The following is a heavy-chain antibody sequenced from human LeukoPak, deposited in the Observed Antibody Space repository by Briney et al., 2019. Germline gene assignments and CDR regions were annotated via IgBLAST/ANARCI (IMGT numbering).Heavy chain of an antibody. Sequence: GGSLRLSCSASGFTFSSYAMHWVRQAPGKGLEYVSAISSNGGGTYYADSVKGRFTISRDNSKNTLYLQMSSLRAEDTAVYYCVKEGRPIVVDHYFDYWGQGTLVTVSS. J-gene: IGHJ4*02. D-gene: IGHD1-26*01. CDR2: ISSNGGGT. CDR1: GFTFSSYA. V-gene: IGHV3-64D*06. CDR3: VKEGRPIVVDHYFDY.